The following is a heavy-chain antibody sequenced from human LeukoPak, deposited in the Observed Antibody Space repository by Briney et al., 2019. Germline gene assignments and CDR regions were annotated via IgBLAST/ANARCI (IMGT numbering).Heavy chain of an antibody. Sequence: GKSLKISCKGSGYSFTSYWIGWVRQLPGKGLEWMGIIYPGDSDTRYSPSFQGQVTISADKSISTAYLQWSSLKASDTAMYYCARPNIPAAGTDAFDIWGQGTMVTVSS. CDR2: IYPGDSDT. CDR1: GYSFTSYW. D-gene: IGHD6-13*01. J-gene: IGHJ3*02. CDR3: ARPNIPAAGTDAFDI. V-gene: IGHV5-51*01.